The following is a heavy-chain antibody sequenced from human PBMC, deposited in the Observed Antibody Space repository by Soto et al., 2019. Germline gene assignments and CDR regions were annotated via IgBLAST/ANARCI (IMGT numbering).Heavy chain of an antibody. CDR1: GFTLGNYW. CDR3: ARGGLDPFDY. J-gene: IGHJ4*02. D-gene: IGHD1-1*01. V-gene: IGHV3-74*01. CDR2: INDYGTTI. Sequence: GGSLRLSCAASGFTLGNYWMHWCRQAPGKGLVWVSRINDYGTTINYAESVEGRCIISRDDAKSGVYLQMNNLRAEDAAVYYCARGGLDPFDYWGQGALVTVSS.